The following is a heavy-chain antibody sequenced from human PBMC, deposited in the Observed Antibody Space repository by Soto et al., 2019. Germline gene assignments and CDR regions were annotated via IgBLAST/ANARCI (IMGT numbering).Heavy chain of an antibody. J-gene: IGHJ4*02. D-gene: IGHD3-16*01. CDR2: IFHDGTA. CDR3: ARLVYDTRLDYMYFDF. V-gene: IGHV4-4*02. Sequence: SETLSLTCAVSGVSISSGNWWTWFRQARQWVLEYIGEIFHDGTANYYPSFQRRIAMSVDTSKNQISLRLASVTASDTAIYYCARLVYDTRLDYMYFDFWGQGALVTV. CDR1: GVSISSGNW.